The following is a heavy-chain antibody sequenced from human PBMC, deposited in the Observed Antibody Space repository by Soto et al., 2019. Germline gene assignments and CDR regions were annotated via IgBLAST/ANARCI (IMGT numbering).Heavy chain of an antibody. D-gene: IGHD6-19*01. CDR1: GYTFTSYG. V-gene: IGHV1-18*01. J-gene: IGHJ6*02. CDR3: AREDSSGWYWSLGEIYYYGMDV. Sequence: QVQLVQSGAEVKKPGASVKVSCKASGYTFTSYGISWVRQAPGQGLEWMGWISAYNGNTNYAQQLQGRVTMTTDTSTSTAYMELRSLRSDDTAVYYCAREDSSGWYWSLGEIYYYGMDVWGQGTTVTVSS. CDR2: ISAYNGNT.